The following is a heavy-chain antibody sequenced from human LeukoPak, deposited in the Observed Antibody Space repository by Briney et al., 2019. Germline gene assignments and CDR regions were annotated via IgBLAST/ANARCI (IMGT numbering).Heavy chain of an antibody. V-gene: IGHV4-34*01. CDR2: INHSGST. J-gene: IGHJ4*02. Sequence: PSETLSLTCAVYGGSFSGYYRSWIRQPPGKGLEWIGEINHSGSTNYNPSLKSRVTISVDTSKNQFSLKLSSVTAADTAVYYCARWSNCSSTSCYKSYYFDYWGQGTLVTVSS. D-gene: IGHD2-2*02. CDR3: ARWSNCSSTSCYKSYYFDY. CDR1: GGSFSGYY.